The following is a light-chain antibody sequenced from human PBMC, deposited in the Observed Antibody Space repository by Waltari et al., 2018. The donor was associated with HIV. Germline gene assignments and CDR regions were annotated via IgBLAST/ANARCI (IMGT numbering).Light chain of an antibody. CDR1: QSISSW. Sequence: DIQMTQSPFTLSASVGDGVTITCRASQSISSWLAWYQQKPGKAPKLLIYKASSLESGVPSRFSGSESGTEFTLTISSLQPDDFATYYCQHYQTYPWTFGQGTKVEIK. V-gene: IGKV1-5*03. CDR2: KAS. CDR3: QHYQTYPWT. J-gene: IGKJ1*01.